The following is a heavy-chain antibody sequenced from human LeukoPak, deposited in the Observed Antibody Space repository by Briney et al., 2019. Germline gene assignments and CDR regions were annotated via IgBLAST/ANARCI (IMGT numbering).Heavy chain of an antibody. V-gene: IGHV4-59*01. J-gene: IGHJ6*03. CDR1: GVSISSYY. CDR3: ARIGLLSYYYYMDV. Sequence: SETLSLTCTVSGVSISSYYWSWIRQPPGKGLEWIGYIYYSGSTNYNPSLKSRVTISVDTSKNHFSLKLSSVTAADTAVYYCARIGLLSYYYYMDVWGKGTTVTISS. CDR2: IYYSGST.